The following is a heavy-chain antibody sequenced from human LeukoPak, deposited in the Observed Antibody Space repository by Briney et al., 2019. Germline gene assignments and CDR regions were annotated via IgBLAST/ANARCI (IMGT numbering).Heavy chain of an antibody. CDR2: ISGSGGST. V-gene: IGHV3-23*01. D-gene: IGHD6-19*01. Sequence: GGSLRLSCAASGFTFSNYVMSWVRQAPGKGLEWVSLISGSGGSTYYADSVEGRLAISRDNSKNTLYLQMNSLRAEDTAVYYCARSSGWFGDAFDIWGQGTMVTISS. J-gene: IGHJ3*02. CDR1: GFTFSNYV. CDR3: ARSSGWFGDAFDI.